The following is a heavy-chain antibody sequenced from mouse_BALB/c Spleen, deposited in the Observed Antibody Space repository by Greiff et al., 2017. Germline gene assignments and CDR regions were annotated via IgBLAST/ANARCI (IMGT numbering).Heavy chain of an antibody. CDR1: GYTFSSYW. V-gene: IGHV1-9*01. Sequence: QVQLQQSGAELMKPGASVKISCKATGYTFSSYWIEWVKQRPGHGLEWIGEILPGSGSTNYNEKFKGKATFTADTSSNTAYMQLSSLTSEDSAVYYCARNNSTYYYGSSYRFAYWGQGTLVTVSA. J-gene: IGHJ3*01. D-gene: IGHD1-1*01. CDR2: ILPGSGST. CDR3: ARNNSTYYYGSSYRFAY.